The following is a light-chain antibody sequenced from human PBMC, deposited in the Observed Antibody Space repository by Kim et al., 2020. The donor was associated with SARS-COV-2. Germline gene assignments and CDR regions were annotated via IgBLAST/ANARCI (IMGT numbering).Light chain of an antibody. V-gene: IGKV1-6*01. J-gene: IGKJ4*01. CDR2: ATS. CDR3: QQDNDYPPT. Sequence: AIQMTQSPSSLSASVGDRVTITCRASQGIRNDLGWYQQKPGRAPNLLIYATSTLQSGVPSRFSGSGSGTEFTLTISSLQPDDVATYYCQQDNDYPPTFGEGTKVDIK. CDR1: QGIRND.